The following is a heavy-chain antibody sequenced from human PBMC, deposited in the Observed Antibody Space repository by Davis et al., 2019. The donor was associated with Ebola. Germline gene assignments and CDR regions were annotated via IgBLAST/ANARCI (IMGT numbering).Heavy chain of an antibody. D-gene: IGHD1-7*01. CDR1: GFTFSSYA. CDR2: ISYDGSNK. V-gene: IGHV3-30-3*01. Sequence: GESLKISCAASGFTFSSYAMHWVRQAPGKGLEWVAVISYDGSNKYYADSVKGRFTISRDNSKNTLYLQMNSLRAEDTAVYYCARTLNWNYFFDYWGQGTLVTVSS. J-gene: IGHJ4*02. CDR3: ARTLNWNYFFDY.